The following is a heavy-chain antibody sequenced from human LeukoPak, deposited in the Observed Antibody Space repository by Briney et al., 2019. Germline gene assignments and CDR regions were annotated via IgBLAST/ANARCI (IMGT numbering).Heavy chain of an antibody. Sequence: GGVLRLSCAASGFTFSSNGMHWVRQAPGKGLEWLAFIRNNGSNKYYADSVKGRFTISRDNSKNTLYLQMNSLRAEDTGVYYCAKDRGSSSFYFDYWGQGTLVTVSS. J-gene: IGHJ4*02. CDR3: AKDRGSSSFYFDY. CDR2: IRNNGSNK. CDR1: GFTFSSNG. D-gene: IGHD6-6*01. V-gene: IGHV3-30*02.